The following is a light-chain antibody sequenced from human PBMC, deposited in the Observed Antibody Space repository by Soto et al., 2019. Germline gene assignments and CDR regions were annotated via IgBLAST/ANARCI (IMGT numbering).Light chain of an antibody. Sequence: IQMTQSPSTLSASAGDRVTITCRASQSISSWLAWYQQKPGKAPKLLIYDASSLESGVPSRFSGSGSGTEFTLTISSLQPDDFATYYCQQYNTYPLTFRGGNKV. CDR2: DAS. CDR1: QSISSW. CDR3: QQYNTYPLT. J-gene: IGKJ4*01. V-gene: IGKV1-5*01.